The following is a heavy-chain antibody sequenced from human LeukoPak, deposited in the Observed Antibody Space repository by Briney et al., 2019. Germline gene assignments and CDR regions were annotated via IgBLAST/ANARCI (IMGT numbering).Heavy chain of an antibody. Sequence: ASVEVSCKAPGYTFTSYYMHWVRQAPGQGLEWMGIINPSGGSTSYAQKFQGRVTMTRDMSTSTVYMELSSLRSEDTAVYYCARATQWNWFDPWGQGTLVTVSS. CDR3: ARATQWNWFDP. J-gene: IGHJ5*02. CDR2: INPSGGST. V-gene: IGHV1-46*01. CDR1: GYTFTSYY. D-gene: IGHD2-8*01.